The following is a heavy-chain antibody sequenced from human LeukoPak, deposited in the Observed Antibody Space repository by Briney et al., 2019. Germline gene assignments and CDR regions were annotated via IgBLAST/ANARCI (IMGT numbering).Heavy chain of an antibody. CDR1: GGSISSYY. CDR2: IYYSGST. D-gene: IGHD6-13*01. Sequence: SETLTLSCTVSGGSISSYYWSWIRQPPGKGLEWIGYIYYSGSTNYNHSLKSRVTISVDTSKNQFSLKLSSVTAADTAVYYCARDQGRGSSCSFDYWGQETLVTVSS. V-gene: IGHV4-59*01. J-gene: IGHJ4*02. CDR3: ARDQGRGSSCSFDY.